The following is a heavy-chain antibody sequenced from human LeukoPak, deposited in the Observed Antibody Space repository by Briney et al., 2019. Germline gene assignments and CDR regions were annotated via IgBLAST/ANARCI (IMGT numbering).Heavy chain of an antibody. CDR3: ARVWRPRGYSYGGDWFDP. Sequence: SVKVSCKASGGTFSSYAISWVRQAPGQGLEWMGGIIPIFGTANYAQKFQGRVTITTDESTSTAYMELSSLGSEDTAVYYCARVWRPRGYSYGGDWFDPWGQGTLVTVSS. CDR1: GGTFSSYA. CDR2: IIPIFGTA. D-gene: IGHD5-18*01. V-gene: IGHV1-69*05. J-gene: IGHJ5*02.